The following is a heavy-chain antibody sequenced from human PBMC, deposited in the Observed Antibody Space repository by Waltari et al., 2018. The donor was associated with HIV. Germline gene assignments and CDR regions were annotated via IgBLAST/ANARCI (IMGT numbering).Heavy chain of an antibody. Sequence: EGQTLESGGDLVPRGGSLTLSRVAPGFMFSNYVLSWARQAAGEGVGGVLAIIWSGGSAAYRDAVKGRFTITRDNAKNTVYKQMKNRRSADTAVYFCAKSPPSPPAVNTYWHFDLWGRGTLVTVSS. D-gene: IGHD6-6*01. J-gene: IGHJ2*01. V-gene: IGHV3-23*01. CDR1: GFMFSNYV. CDR2: IIWSGGSA. CDR3: AKSPPSPPAVNTYWHFDL.